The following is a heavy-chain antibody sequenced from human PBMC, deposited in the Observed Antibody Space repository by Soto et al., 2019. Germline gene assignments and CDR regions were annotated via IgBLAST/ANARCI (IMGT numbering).Heavy chain of an antibody. D-gene: IGHD1-26*01. CDR3: VRSSGSQPRAGGFDP. J-gene: IGHJ5*02. V-gene: IGHV3-9*01. Sequence: EVQLVESGGGLAQPGWSRRLSCAASGFNFDDHAMHWVRQTPGKGLEWVSGISWNSVTINYADPIKGRFTISRDNAKRILYLQMNNLRPADTAMYFCVRSSGSQPRAGGFDPWGQGALVTVS. CDR1: GFNFDDHA. CDR2: ISWNSVTI.